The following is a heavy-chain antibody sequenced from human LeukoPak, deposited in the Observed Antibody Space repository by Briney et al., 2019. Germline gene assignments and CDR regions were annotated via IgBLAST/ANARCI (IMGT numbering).Heavy chain of an antibody. V-gene: IGHV4-61*02. CDR1: GGSISSGSYY. CDR2: IYTSGST. CDR3: ARAHPYYYYYMDV. J-gene: IGHJ6*03. Sequence: SETLSLTCTASGGSISSGSYYWSWIRQPAGKGLEWIGRIYTSGSTNYNPSLKSRVTISVDTSKNQFSLKLSSVTAADTAVYYCARAHPYYYYYMDVWGKGTTVTVSS.